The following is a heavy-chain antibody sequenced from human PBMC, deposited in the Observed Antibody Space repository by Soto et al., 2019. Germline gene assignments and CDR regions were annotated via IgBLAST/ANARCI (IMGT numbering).Heavy chain of an antibody. V-gene: IGHV4-34*01. Sequence: TSETLSLTCAVYGGSFSGYYWSWIRQPPGKGLEWIGEINHSGSTNYNPSLKSRVTISVDTSKNQFSLKLSSVTAADTAVYYCAREMKTVTYYYYYYYMDVWGKGTTVTVSS. D-gene: IGHD4-4*01. CDR1: GGSFSGYY. CDR3: AREMKTVTYYYYYYYMDV. CDR2: INHSGST. J-gene: IGHJ6*03.